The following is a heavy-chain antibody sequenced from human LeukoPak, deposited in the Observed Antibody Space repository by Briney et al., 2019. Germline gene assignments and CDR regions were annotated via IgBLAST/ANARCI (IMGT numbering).Heavy chain of an antibody. J-gene: IGHJ4*02. V-gene: IGHV1-8*03. Sequence: ASVKVSCKASGYTFTSYDINWVRQATGQGPEWMGWMNPNSGNTGYAQKFQGRVTITRNTSISTAYMELSSLRSEDTAVYYCARKLRYCSSTSCGYYFDYWGQGTLVTVSS. CDR1: GYTFTSYD. CDR2: MNPNSGNT. D-gene: IGHD2-2*01. CDR3: ARKLRYCSSTSCGYYFDY.